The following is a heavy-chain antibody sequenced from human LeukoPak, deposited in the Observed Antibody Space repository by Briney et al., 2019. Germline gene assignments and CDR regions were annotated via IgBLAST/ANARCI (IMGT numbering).Heavy chain of an antibody. CDR3: TKDFTVRGVKFDY. CDR2: ISGGGGVT. Sequence: PGGSLRLSCAASGFTFSNYAMNWVRQAPGKGLEWVSAISGGGGVTYYADSVKGRFTISRDNSKNTLYLQMNSLRAEDTAVYYCTKDFTVRGVKFDYWGQGTLVTVSS. D-gene: IGHD3-10*01. J-gene: IGHJ4*02. CDR1: GFTFSNYA. V-gene: IGHV3-23*01.